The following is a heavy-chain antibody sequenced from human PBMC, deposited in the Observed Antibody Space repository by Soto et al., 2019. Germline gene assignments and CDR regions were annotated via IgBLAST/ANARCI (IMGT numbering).Heavy chain of an antibody. CDR3: AKDQGSGWYEIDY. CDR1: GFTFSNYA. D-gene: IGHD6-13*01. J-gene: IGHJ4*02. V-gene: IGHV3-23*01. CDR2: ISGSGGST. Sequence: EVQLLESGGGLVQPGGSLRLSCAASGFTFSNYAVTWVRQAPGKGLEWVSTISGSGGSTYYADSVKGRFTISRDNSKNTRYLQMNSLRAEDPAVYYCAKDQGSGWYEIDYWGQGTLVTVSS.